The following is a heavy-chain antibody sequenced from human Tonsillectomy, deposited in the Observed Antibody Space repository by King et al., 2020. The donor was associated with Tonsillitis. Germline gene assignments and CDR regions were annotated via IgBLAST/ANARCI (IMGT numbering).Heavy chain of an antibody. D-gene: IGHD2-15*01. J-gene: IGHJ5*02. Sequence: QLVQSGAEVKKPGASVKVSCKASGYTFPSYDINWVRQATGQGLEWMGWMNLNSGNTGYAQKFQGRVTMTRNTSISTAYMELISLRSEDTAVYYCVRGVVSGYCSGGSCYRVDPWGQGTLVTVSP. V-gene: IGHV1-8*01. CDR2: MNLNSGNT. CDR1: GYTFPSYD. CDR3: VRGVVSGYCSGGSCYRVDP.